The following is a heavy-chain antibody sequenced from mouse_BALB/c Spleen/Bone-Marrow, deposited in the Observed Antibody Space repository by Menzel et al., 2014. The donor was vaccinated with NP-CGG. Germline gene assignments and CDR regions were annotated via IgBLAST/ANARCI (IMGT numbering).Heavy chain of an antibody. J-gene: IGHJ3*01. V-gene: IGHV4-1*02. Sequence: EVKLMESGGGLVQPGGSLKLSCAASGFDFSRYWMTWVRQAPGKGLEWIGEINSASSTINYTPSLKDKFIISRDNAKNTLYLQMSKVRSEDTALYYCAKNYYYGYVAYWGQGTLVTVSA. CDR2: INSASSTI. D-gene: IGHD1-2*01. CDR1: GFDFSRYW. CDR3: AKNYYYGYVAY.